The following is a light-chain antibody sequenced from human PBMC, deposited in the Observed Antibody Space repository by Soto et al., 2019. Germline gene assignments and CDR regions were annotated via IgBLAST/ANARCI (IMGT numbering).Light chain of an antibody. V-gene: IGLV4-60*03. CDR1: SGHSSYI. J-gene: IGLJ3*02. Sequence: QPVLTQSSSASASLGSSVKLTCTLSSGHSSYIIAWHQQQPGKAPRYLMMLEVSGSYKKGSGIPDRFSGSSSGADRYLTISDLQSEDEADYYCESWDSNSWVFGGGTKLTVL. CDR2: LEVSGSY. CDR3: ESWDSNSWV.